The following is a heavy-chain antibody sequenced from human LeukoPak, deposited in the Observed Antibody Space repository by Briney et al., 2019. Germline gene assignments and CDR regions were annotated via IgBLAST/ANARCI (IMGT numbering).Heavy chain of an antibody. Sequence: ASVKVSCKASGYTFTGYYMHWVRQAPGQGLEWMGWINPNSGGTNYAQKFQGRVTMTRDTSISTAYMELSRLRSDDTAVYCCARGCSSTSCYTRNWFDPWGQGTLVTVSS. V-gene: IGHV1-2*02. CDR2: INPNSGGT. CDR1: GYTFTGYY. J-gene: IGHJ5*02. D-gene: IGHD2-2*02. CDR3: ARGCSSTSCYTRNWFDP.